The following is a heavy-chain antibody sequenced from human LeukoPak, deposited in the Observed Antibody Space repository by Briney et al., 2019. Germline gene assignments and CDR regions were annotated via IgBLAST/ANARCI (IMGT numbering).Heavy chain of an antibody. D-gene: IGHD5-18*01. J-gene: IGHJ4*02. CDR1: GYTFSSYV. Sequence: ASVKVSCKASGYTFSSYVISWVRQAPGQGLEWMGWISAYNGNTNYAQKLQGRVTMTTDTSTSTAYMELRSLRPDDTAVYYCARLGPPQVGRRGYSYGYWFVDYWGQGTLVTVSS. CDR2: ISAYNGNT. CDR3: ARLGPPQVGRRGYSYGYWFVDY. V-gene: IGHV1-18*01.